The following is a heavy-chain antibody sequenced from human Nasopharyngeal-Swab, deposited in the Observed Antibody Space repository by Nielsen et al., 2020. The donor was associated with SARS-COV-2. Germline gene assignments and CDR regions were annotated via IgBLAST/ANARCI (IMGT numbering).Heavy chain of an antibody. CDR3: ARGLGIFGVVPHSNWFDP. J-gene: IGHJ5*02. CDR2: IYYSGTT. CDR1: GGSISRSFYY. D-gene: IGHD3-3*01. V-gene: IGHV4-39*07. Sequence: SETLSLTCIVSGGSISRSFYYWGWIRQPPGKGLEWIGSIYYSGTTYYSPSLKSRVTISVDTSKNQFSLKLSSVTAADTAVYYCARGLGIFGVVPHSNWFDPWGQGTLVTVSS.